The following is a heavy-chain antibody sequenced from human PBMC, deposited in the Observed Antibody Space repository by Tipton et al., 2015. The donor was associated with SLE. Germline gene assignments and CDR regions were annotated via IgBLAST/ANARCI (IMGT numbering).Heavy chain of an antibody. Sequence: GLVKPSETLSLTCTVSGGSFSTYYWSWLRQPPGKGLEWVGYIYYSGSTYYNPSLKSRVTISVDTSKNQFSLKLSSVTAADTAVYYCASGLRWSGVDQGVIPPFDCWSQGTLVTVTS. CDR2: IYYSGST. CDR3: ASGLRWSGVDQGVIPPFDC. J-gene: IGHJ4*02. D-gene: IGHD3-10*01. V-gene: IGHV4-59*01. CDR1: GGSFSTYY.